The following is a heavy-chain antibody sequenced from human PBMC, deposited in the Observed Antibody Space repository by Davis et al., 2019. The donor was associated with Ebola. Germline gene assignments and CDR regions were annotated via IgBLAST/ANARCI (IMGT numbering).Heavy chain of an antibody. J-gene: IGHJ5*02. CDR3: ARVAMVQGVIITWFWFDP. D-gene: IGHD3-10*01. CDR1: GGSISSSSYY. CDR2: IYYSGST. Sequence: MPSETLSLTCTVSGGSISSSSYYWGWIRQPPGKGLEWIGSIYYSGSTYYNPSLKSRVTISVDTSKNQFSLKLSSVTAADTAVYYCARVAMVQGVIITWFWFDPWGQGTLVTVSS. V-gene: IGHV4-39*07.